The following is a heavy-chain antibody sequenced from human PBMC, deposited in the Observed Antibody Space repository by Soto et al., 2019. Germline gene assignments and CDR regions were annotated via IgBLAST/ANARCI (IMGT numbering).Heavy chain of an antibody. V-gene: IGHV1-69*13. D-gene: IGHD3-22*01. J-gene: IGHJ3*02. CDR1: GGTFSSYA. Sequence: SVKVSCKASGGTFSSYAISWVRQAPGQGLEWMGGIIPIFGTANYAQKFQGRVTITADESTSTAYMELSSLRSEDTAVYYCARGQEEYYDSSGYSYAFDIWGQGTMVTVSS. CDR3: ARGQEEYYDSSGYSYAFDI. CDR2: IIPIFGTA.